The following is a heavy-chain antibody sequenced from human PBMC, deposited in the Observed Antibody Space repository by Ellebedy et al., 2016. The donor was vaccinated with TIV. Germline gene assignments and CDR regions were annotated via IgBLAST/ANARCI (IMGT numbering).Heavy chain of an antibody. J-gene: IGHJ3*02. CDR3: ARVRNYDFWTGYTFDI. V-gene: IGHV3-11*01. CDR2: ISSSGSTI. Sequence: PGGSLRLSCDASGFTFRDYYMSWIRQAPGKGLEWVSYISSSGSTIYYPDSVKGRFTISRDNTKNSLYLQIDSLRAEDTAVYYCARVRNYDFWTGYTFDIWGQGTMVTVSS. D-gene: IGHD3-3*01. CDR1: GFTFRDYY.